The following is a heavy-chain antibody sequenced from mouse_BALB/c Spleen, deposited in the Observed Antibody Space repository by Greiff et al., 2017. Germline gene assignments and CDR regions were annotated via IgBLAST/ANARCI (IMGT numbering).Heavy chain of an antibody. CDR3: ARRDGPPYFDY. D-gene: IGHD2-3*01. CDR1: GFNIKDTY. J-gene: IGHJ2*01. Sequence: VQLKESGAELVKPGASVKLSCTASGFNIKDTYMHWVKQRPEQGLEWIGRIDPANGNTKYDPKFQGKATITADTSSNTAYLQLSSLTSEDTAVYYCARRDGPPYFDYWGQGTTLTVSS. V-gene: IGHV14-3*02. CDR2: IDPANGNT.